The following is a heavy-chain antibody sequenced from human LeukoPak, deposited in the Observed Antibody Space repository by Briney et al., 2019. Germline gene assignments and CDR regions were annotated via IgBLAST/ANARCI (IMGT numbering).Heavy chain of an antibody. Sequence: GGSLRLSCAASGFTFSSYGMHWVRQAPGKGLEWVAVISYDGSNKYYADSVKGRFTISRDNAKNSLYLQMNSLRAEDTAVYYCARLGLTFYYMDVWGKGTTVTVS. V-gene: IGHV3-30*03. CDR1: GFTFSSYG. CDR2: ISYDGSNK. D-gene: IGHD4/OR15-4a*01. J-gene: IGHJ6*03. CDR3: ARLGLTFYYMDV.